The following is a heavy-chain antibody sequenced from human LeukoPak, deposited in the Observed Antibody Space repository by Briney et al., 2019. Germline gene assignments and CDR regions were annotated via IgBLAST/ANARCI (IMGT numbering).Heavy chain of an antibody. J-gene: IGHJ5*02. V-gene: IGHV3-73*01. CDR1: GFSFSDSA. CDR3: YSTNSSPGGNWSDP. CDR2: IRTEPKNFAT. D-gene: IGHD2-15*01. Sequence: GGSLRLSCAGSGFSFSDSAMHWVRQASGKGLGWVGRIRTEPKNFATAYAASVRGGFTISRDDSRKTAFLHMNGLKVEDSAVYYCYSTNSSPGGNWSDPWGQGTLVTVSS.